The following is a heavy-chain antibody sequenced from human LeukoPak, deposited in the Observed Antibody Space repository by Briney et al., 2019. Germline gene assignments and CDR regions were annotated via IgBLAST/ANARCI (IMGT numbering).Heavy chain of an antibody. CDR2: IYYSGST. J-gene: IGHJ4*02. CDR3: ARVIAAAGQSDY. Sequence: PSETLSLTCTVSGGSISSYYWSWIRQPPGKGLEWIGYIYYSGSTNYNPSLKSRVTISVGTSKNQFSLKLSSVTAADTAVYYCARVIAAAGQSDYWGQGALVTVSS. CDR1: GGSISSYY. D-gene: IGHD6-13*01. V-gene: IGHV4-59*01.